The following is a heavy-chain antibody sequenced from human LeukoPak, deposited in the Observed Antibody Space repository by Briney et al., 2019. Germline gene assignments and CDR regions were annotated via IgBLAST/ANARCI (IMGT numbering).Heavy chain of an antibody. J-gene: IGHJ4*02. D-gene: IGHD3/OR15-3a*01. V-gene: IGHV3-53*01. CDR3: ARDPSRGLYYFDH. CDR2: LYSGGSI. CDR1: GLIVSSNY. Sequence: PGGSLRLSCAASGLIVSSNYMSWVRQAPGKGLVWVSALYSGGSIYYADSVKGRFTISRDNSKNTLYLQMNSLRAEDTAVYYCARDPSRGLYYFDHWGQGTLVTVSS.